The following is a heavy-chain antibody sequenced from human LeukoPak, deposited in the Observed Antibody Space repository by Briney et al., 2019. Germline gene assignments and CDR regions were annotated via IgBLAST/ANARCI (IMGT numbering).Heavy chain of an antibody. CDR3: AKARGYSSSSENNWFDP. CDR1: GFTVSSNY. D-gene: IGHD6-6*01. J-gene: IGHJ5*02. Sequence: GGSLRLSCAASGFTVSSNYMNWVRQAPGKGLEWVSAISGSGESTYYADSVKGRFTISRENSKSTLYLQMNSLRAEDTALYYCAKARGYSSSSENNWFDPWGQGTLVTVSS. V-gene: IGHV3-23*01. CDR2: ISGSGEST.